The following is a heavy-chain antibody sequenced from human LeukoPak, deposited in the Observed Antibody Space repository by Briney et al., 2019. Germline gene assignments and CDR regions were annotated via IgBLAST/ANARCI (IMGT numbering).Heavy chain of an antibody. V-gene: IGHV4-34*01. D-gene: IGHD6-19*01. CDR2: INHSGST. CDR3: ARDSPDSSGSARY. Sequence: PSETLSLTCAVYGGSFSGYYWSWIRQPPGKGLEWIGEINHSGSTNYNPSLKSRVTISVDTSKNQLSLKLSSVTAADTAVYYCARDSPDSSGSARYWGQGTLVTVSS. CDR1: GGSFSGYY. J-gene: IGHJ4*02.